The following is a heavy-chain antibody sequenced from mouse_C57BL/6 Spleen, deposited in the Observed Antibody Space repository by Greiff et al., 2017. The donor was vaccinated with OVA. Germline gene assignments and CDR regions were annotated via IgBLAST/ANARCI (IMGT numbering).Heavy chain of an antibody. J-gene: IGHJ4*01. D-gene: IGHD2-4*01. V-gene: IGHV1-64*01. CDR1: GYTFTSYW. CDR2: IHPNSGST. Sequence: QVQLQQPGAELVKPGASVKLSCKASGYTFTSYWMHWVKQRPGQGLEWIGMIHPNSGSTNYNEKFKSKATLTVDKSSSTAYMQLSSLTSEDSAVYYCARSRAYDYEDAMDYWGQGTSVTVSS. CDR3: ARSRAYDYEDAMDY.